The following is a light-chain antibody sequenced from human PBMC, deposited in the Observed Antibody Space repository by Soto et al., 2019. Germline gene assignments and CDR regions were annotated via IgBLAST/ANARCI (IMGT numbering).Light chain of an antibody. Sequence: QSALTQPASVSGSPGQSITISCTGTSSDVGGYNYVSWYQQHPGKAPKHMIYEVSNRPSGVSNRFSGSKSGNTASLTISGLQAEHEADYYCSSYTGSSTYVFGTGTKLTVL. J-gene: IGLJ1*01. V-gene: IGLV2-14*01. CDR2: EVS. CDR3: SSYTGSSTYV. CDR1: SSDVGGYNY.